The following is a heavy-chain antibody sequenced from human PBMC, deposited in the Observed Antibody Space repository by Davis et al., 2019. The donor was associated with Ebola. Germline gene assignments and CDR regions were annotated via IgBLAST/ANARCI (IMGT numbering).Heavy chain of an antibody. CDR2: INPSGGST. Sequence: ASVKVSCKASGYTFTGYYMHWVRQAPGRGLEWMGWINPSGGSTSYAQKFQGRVTMTRDTSTSTVYMELSSLRSEDTAVYYCARMARTTDNAFDIWGQGTMVTVSS. CDR3: ARMARTTDNAFDI. J-gene: IGHJ3*02. CDR1: GYTFTGYY. V-gene: IGHV1-46*01. D-gene: IGHD4-17*01.